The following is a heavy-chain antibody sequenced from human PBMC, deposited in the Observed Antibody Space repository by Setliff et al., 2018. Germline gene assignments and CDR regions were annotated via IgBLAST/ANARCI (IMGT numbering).Heavy chain of an antibody. Sequence: GGSLRLSCVATGFSFRNCWASWVRQAPGKGPEWLANINQGGSDQFYVESVKGRFTISRDNAKNSLYLQMNSLRVEDTAVYYCARDVFDFRTGQAGPWGQGTLVTVSS. CDR1: GFSFRNCW. V-gene: IGHV3-7*01. J-gene: IGHJ5*02. CDR2: INQGGSDQ. D-gene: IGHD3-3*01. CDR3: ARDVFDFRTGQAGP.